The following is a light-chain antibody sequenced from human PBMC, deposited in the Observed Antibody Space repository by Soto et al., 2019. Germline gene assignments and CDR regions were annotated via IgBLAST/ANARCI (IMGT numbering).Light chain of an antibody. CDR1: SGSVSTSYY. CDR2: STN. Sequence: QAVVTQEPSFSVSPGGTVTLTCGLSSGSVSTSYYPSWYQQTPGQPPRTLIYSTNTRSSGVPDRFSGSILGNKAALTITGAPADEECDYYCVLYMGSGISVFGGGTKLTVL. J-gene: IGLJ2*01. V-gene: IGLV8-61*01. CDR3: VLYMGSGISV.